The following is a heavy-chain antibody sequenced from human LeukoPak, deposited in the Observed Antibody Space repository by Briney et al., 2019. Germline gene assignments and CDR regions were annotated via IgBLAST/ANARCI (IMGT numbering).Heavy chain of an antibody. CDR3: ERDSWGPNDYGCNR. J-gene: IGHJ4*02. V-gene: IGHV3-21*03. D-gene: IGHD4-23*01. CDR1: GFTFISYS. CDR2: INSSSSYI. Sequence: GGSMRHSCVASGFTFISYSRNWVRQAPGRKLEWVSSINSSSSYIYYVYSVKGRFTISRGKAKNSLYMQMKRLRDDDTAVFYCERDSWGPNDYGCNRWGQGTLVTVSS.